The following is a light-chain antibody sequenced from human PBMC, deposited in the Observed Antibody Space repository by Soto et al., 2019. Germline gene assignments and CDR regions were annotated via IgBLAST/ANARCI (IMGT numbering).Light chain of an antibody. CDR3: QSYDSSLSHVV. Sequence: QSVLTQPPSVSGAPGQRVTISCTGSSSNIGAGYDVHWYQQLPGTAPKLLIYGNNNRPSGVPDRFSGFKSGTSASLAITGLQAEDEADYYCQSYDSSLSHVVFGGGTKLTVL. V-gene: IGLV1-40*01. CDR1: SSNIGAGYD. CDR2: GNN. J-gene: IGLJ2*01.